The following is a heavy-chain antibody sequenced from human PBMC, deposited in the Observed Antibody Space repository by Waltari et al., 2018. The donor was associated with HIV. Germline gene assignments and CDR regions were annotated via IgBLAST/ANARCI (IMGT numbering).Heavy chain of an antibody. D-gene: IGHD2-15*01. CDR2: INENGDEK. CDR3: VRGSGSF. J-gene: IGHJ4*02. CDR1: GFAFSRYW. Sequence: EVQLAESGGGLVQPGGSLNVSCEVSGFAFSRYWMSWVRQAPGKGPGWVANINENGDEKYHGDSMKGRFGISRDNTKQSLYLEMKNLRVEDTAVYYCVRGSGSFWGQGTLVTVSS. V-gene: IGHV3-7*04.